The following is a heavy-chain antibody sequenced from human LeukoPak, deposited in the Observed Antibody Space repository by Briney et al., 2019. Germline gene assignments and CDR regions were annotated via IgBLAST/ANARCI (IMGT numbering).Heavy chain of an antibody. J-gene: IGHJ5*02. V-gene: IGHV1-46*01. CDR1: GYTFTSHY. D-gene: IGHD4-17*01. Sequence: ASVKVSCKASGYTFTSHYMHWVRQAPGQGLEWMGIINPSGGSTSYAQKFQGRVTMTRDTSTSTVYMELSSLRSEDTAVYYCAREGAGPYGDTSWWFDPWGQGTLVTVSS. CDR3: AREGAGPYGDTSWWFDP. CDR2: INPSGGST.